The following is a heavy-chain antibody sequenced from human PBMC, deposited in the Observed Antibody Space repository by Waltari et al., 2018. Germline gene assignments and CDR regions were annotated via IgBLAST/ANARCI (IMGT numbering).Heavy chain of an antibody. J-gene: IGHJ4*02. D-gene: IGHD5-12*01. Sequence: DVQLMESGGGLVKPGGSLRLSCSASGISFTDAWMNWVRQAPGGGLEWIGRIIDKADGGTIDYAAPVKGRFTISRDDSKNMTYLQMNSLKPDDTGVYFCLYDPSVWGQGTLVTVSS. CDR3: LYDPSV. CDR1: GISFTDAW. CDR2: IIDKADGGTI. V-gene: IGHV3-15*07.